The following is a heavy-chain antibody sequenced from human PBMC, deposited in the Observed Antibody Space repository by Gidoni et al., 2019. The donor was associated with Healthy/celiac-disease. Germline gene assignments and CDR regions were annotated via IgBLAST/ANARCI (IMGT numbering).Heavy chain of an antibody. V-gene: IGHV4-59*01. CDR1: GGSISSYY. Sequence: QVQLQESGPGLVKPSETLSLTCTVSGGSISSYYWSWIRQPPGKGMEWIGYIYSSGSTNYNPSRKSRVTISVDTSKNQFSLKLSSVTAADTAGYYCARDNNGEDGMDVWGQGTTVTVSS. D-gene: IGHD2-8*01. CDR3: ARDNNGEDGMDV. J-gene: IGHJ6*02. CDR2: IYSSGST.